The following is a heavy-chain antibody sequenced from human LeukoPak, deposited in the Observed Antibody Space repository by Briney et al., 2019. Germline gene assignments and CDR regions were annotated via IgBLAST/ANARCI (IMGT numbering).Heavy chain of an antibody. CDR3: ARGEVHYYGSGSDY. Sequence: GGTLRLSCAASGFTLSSYGMSWVRQAPGKGLEWVSGITGSGGSTYYADSVKGRFTISRDNSKNSLYLQMNSLRAEDTAVYYCARGEVHYYGSGSDYWGQGTLVTVSS. CDR2: ITGSGGST. J-gene: IGHJ4*02. D-gene: IGHD3-10*01. V-gene: IGHV3-23*01. CDR1: GFTLSSYG.